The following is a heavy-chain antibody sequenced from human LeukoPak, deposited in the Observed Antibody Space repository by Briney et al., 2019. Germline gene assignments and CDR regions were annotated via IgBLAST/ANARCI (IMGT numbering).Heavy chain of an antibody. Sequence: SETLSLTCTVSGGSIRSHYWSWFRQTPGERPEWIAFIDYSGTTNYNPSLKGGVTIPIDSSKNQFSLKLRSVTAADTAIYYCARGTGFYDSSGHYYWGYFDSWGQGTLVPVSS. CDR2: IDYSGTT. D-gene: IGHD3-22*01. CDR1: GGSIRSHY. J-gene: IGHJ4*02. V-gene: IGHV4-59*11. CDR3: ARGTGFYDSSGHYYWGYFDS.